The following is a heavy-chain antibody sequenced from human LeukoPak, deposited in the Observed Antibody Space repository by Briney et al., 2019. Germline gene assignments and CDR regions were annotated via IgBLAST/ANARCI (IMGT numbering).Heavy chain of an antibody. V-gene: IGHV1-3*01. Sequence: ASVKVSCKASGYTFTSYAMHWVRQAPGQRLEWMGWINAGNGNTKYSQKFQGRVTITRDTSASTAYMELSSLRSEDTAVYYCASLGYTCSSTSCFPYFDYWGQGTLVTVSS. D-gene: IGHD2-2*01. CDR1: GYTFTSYA. CDR3: ASLGYTCSSTSCFPYFDY. J-gene: IGHJ4*02. CDR2: INAGNGNT.